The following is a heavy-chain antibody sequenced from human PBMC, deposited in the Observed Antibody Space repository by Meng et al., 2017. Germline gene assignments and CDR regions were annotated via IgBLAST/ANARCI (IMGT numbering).Heavy chain of an antibody. V-gene: IGHV4-34*01. J-gene: IGHJ5*02. D-gene: IGHD2-15*01. CDR3: ARVSVVVAAHNWFDP. Sequence: GSLRLSCAVYGGSFSGYYWSWIRQPPGKGLEWIGEINHSGSTNYNPSLKSRVTIPVDTSKNQFSLKLSSVIAADTAVYYCARVSVVVAAHNWFDPWGQGTLVTVSS. CDR2: INHSGST. CDR1: GGSFSGYY.